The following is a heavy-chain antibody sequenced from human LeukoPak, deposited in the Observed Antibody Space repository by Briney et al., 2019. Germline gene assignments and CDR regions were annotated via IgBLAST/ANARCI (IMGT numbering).Heavy chain of an antibody. Sequence: GASVKVSCKASGGTFSSYAISWVRQAPGQGLEWMGGIIPIFGTANYAQKFQGRVTITADKSTSTAYMELSSLRSEDTAVYYCARGLRAARRYWFDPWGQGTLVTVSS. V-gene: IGHV1-69*06. CDR1: GGTFSSYA. D-gene: IGHD6-6*01. J-gene: IGHJ5*02. CDR3: ARGLRAARRYWFDP. CDR2: IIPIFGTA.